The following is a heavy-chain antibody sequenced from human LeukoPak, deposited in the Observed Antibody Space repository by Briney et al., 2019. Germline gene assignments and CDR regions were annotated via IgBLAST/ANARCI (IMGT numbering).Heavy chain of an antibody. V-gene: IGHV4-34*01. J-gene: IGHJ5*02. CDR3: ARGGDIVVVPATKRSAWFDP. CDR2: INHSGST. D-gene: IGHD2-2*01. Sequence: SETLSLTCAVYGGSSSGYYWSWIRQPPGKGLEWIGEINHSGSTNYNPSLKSRVTISVDTSKNQFSLKLSSVTAADTAVYYCARGGDIVVVPATKRSAWFDPWGQGTLVAVSS. CDR1: GGSSSGYY.